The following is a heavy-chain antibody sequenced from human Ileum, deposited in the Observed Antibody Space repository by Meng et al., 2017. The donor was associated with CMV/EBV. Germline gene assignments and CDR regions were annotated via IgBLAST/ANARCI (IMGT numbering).Heavy chain of an antibody. J-gene: IGHJ4*02. V-gene: IGHV3-21*01. CDR1: GFTFSSYS. CDR3: ARDLYSSGYPYYFDY. D-gene: IGHD3-22*01. CDR2: ISSSSSYI. Sequence: GGSLRLSCAASGFTFSSYSMNWVRQAPGKGLEWVSSISSSSSYIYYADSVKGRFTISRDNAKNSLYLQMNSLRAEDTAVYYCARDLYSSGYPYYFDYWGQGNLVNGAS.